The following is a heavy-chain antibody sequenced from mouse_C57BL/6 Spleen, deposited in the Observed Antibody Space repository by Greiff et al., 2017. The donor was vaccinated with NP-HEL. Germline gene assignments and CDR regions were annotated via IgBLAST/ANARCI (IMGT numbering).Heavy chain of an antibody. D-gene: IGHD1-1*01. V-gene: IGHV2-2*01. Sequence: QVHVKQSGPGLVQPSQSLSITCTVSGFSLTSYGVHWVRQSPGKGLEWLGVIWSGGSTDYNAAFISRLSISKDNSKSQVFFKMNSLQADDTAIYYCARKRGREPWYFDVWGTGTTVTVSS. CDR3: ARKRGREPWYFDV. CDR2: IWSGGST. CDR1: GFSLTSYG. J-gene: IGHJ1*03.